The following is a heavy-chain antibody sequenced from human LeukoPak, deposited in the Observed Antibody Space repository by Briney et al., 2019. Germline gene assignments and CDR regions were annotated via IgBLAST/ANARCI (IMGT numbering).Heavy chain of an antibody. CDR3: ARSAFNKYYSDY. V-gene: IGHV1-18*01. CDR2: ISGHNGKT. J-gene: IGHJ4*02. CDR1: GYIFTSHG. Sequence: GASVKVSCTTSGYIFTSHGINWVRQAPGQGLEWMGWISGHNGKTDYGQKLQDRFTMTTDTSTSTVYMELRSLGSDDTAVYFCARSAFNKYYSDYWGQGTLVTVSA.